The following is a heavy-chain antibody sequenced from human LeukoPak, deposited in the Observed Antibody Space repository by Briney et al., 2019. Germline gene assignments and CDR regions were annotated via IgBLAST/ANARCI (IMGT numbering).Heavy chain of an antibody. CDR1: GFTFSSYG. D-gene: IGHD3-22*01. J-gene: IGHJ4*02. Sequence: GGSLRLSCAASGFTFSSYGMHWVREAPRKGLEWVAVISYDGSKKYYADSVKGRFTISRDNSKNTLYLQMNSLRAEDTAVYYCAKDGFYYDSSGYSDYFDYWGQGTLVTVSS. CDR2: ISYDGSKK. CDR3: AKDGFYYDSSGYSDYFDY. V-gene: IGHV3-30*18.